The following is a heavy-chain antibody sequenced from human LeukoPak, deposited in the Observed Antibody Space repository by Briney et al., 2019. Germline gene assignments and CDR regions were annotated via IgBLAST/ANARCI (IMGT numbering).Heavy chain of an antibody. D-gene: IGHD2-2*02. CDR3: AREDCSSTSCYIYYGMDV. CDR1: GYTFTSYG. Sequence: GASVKVSCKASGYTFTSYGISWVRQAPGQGLEWMGGIIPIFGTANYAQKFQGRVTITADESTSTAYMELSSLRSEDTAVYYCAREDCSSTSCYIYYGMDVWGQGTTVTVSS. J-gene: IGHJ6*02. V-gene: IGHV1-69*13. CDR2: IIPIFGTA.